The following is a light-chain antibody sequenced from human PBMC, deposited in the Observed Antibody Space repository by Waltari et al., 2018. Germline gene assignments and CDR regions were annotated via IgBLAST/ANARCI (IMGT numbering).Light chain of an antibody. Sequence: AIHLTQSPSSLSASVGDRVPITCRARQGISSAVDWYQQKPGKAPKLQIYDASILESGVPPRFSGSESGTDFTLTISSLRPEDFATYDCQQFNNYPLTFGGGTKVEIK. CDR2: DAS. J-gene: IGKJ4*01. CDR1: QGISSA. CDR3: QQFNNYPLT. V-gene: IGKV1D-13*01.